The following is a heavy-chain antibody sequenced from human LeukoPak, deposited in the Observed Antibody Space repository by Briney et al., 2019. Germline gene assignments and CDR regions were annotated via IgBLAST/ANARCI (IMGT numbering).Heavy chain of an antibody. CDR2: IYDSGST. CDR1: GGSISSYY. CDR3: ACLTTADAFDI. Sequence: SETLSLTCTVSGGSISSYYWSWIRQPPGKGLEWIGYIYDSGSTNYNPSLKSRVTISVDTSKNQFSLKLSSVTAADTAVYYCACLTTADAFDIWGQGTLVTVSS. J-gene: IGHJ4*02. V-gene: IGHV4-59*01. D-gene: IGHD3-22*01.